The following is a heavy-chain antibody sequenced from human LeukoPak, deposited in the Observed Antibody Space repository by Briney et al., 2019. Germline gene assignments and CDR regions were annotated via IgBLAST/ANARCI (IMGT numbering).Heavy chain of an antibody. Sequence: GGSLRLSCAASGFTFSSYSMNWVRQAPGKGLEWVSSISSSSSYIYYADSVKGRFTISRDNAKNSLYLQMNSLRADDTAVYYCARVYDILTGYDYWGQGTLVTVSS. CDR1: GFTFSSYS. V-gene: IGHV3-21*04. CDR3: ARVYDILTGYDY. D-gene: IGHD3-9*01. J-gene: IGHJ4*02. CDR2: ISSSSSYI.